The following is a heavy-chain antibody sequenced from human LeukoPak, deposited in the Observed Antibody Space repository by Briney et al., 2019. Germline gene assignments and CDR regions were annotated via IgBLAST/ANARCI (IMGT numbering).Heavy chain of an antibody. Sequence: GGSLRLSCAASGFTFITYAMSWVRQAPGKGLEWVSGISGSGGSTYYADSVRGRFTISRDNSKNTLYLQMNSLRAEDTAVYYCAREGSVVVQDAFDIWGQGTMVTVSS. V-gene: IGHV3-23*01. CDR3: AREGSVVVQDAFDI. CDR1: GFTFITYA. CDR2: ISGSGGST. D-gene: IGHD2-2*01. J-gene: IGHJ3*02.